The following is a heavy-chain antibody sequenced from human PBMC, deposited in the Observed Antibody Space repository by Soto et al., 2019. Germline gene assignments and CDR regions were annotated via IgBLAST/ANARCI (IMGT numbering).Heavy chain of an antibody. CDR3: ARGGGCGGSKCLNWLDL. CDR2: ISGSGTTM. CDR1: GFTFSDSY. J-gene: IGHJ5*02. D-gene: IGHD2-21*01. Sequence: QVQLVESGGGLVKPGGSLRLSCAASGFTFSDSYMTWIRQGPGKGLEWLSYISGSGTTMYYADSVKGRFTISRDNAKNSLYLLINGLRVEDTAFYFFARGGGCGGSKCLNWLDLWGQGTLVTVSS. V-gene: IGHV3-11*01.